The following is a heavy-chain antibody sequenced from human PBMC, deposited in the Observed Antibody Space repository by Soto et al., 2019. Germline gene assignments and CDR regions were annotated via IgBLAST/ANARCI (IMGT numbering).Heavy chain of an antibody. Sequence: GESLQISCQCSGYSFPSYWISWVRQMPGKGLEWMGRIDPSDSYTNYSPSSQGHVTISADKSISTAYLQWSSLKASDTAMYYCALTVSAYYCTDAWGQATTGTSPQ. CDR1: GYSFPSYW. CDR2: IDPSDSYT. J-gene: IGHJ6*01. V-gene: IGHV5-10-1*01. D-gene: IGHD4-4*01. CDR3: ALTVSAYYCTDA.